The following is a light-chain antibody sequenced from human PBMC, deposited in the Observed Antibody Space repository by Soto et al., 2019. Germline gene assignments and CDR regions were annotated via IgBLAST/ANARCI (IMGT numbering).Light chain of an antibody. CDR3: NSYTNSSAVV. Sequence: QSVLTQPASVSGSPGQSITISCAGTRDDIGAYDYVSWYQQHPGNAPKLLVYEVTSRPSGVSDRFSGSKSGNTASLTISGLQAEDEADYYCNSYTNSSAVVFGGGTK. CDR1: RDDIGAYDY. J-gene: IGLJ2*01. CDR2: EVT. V-gene: IGLV2-14*01.